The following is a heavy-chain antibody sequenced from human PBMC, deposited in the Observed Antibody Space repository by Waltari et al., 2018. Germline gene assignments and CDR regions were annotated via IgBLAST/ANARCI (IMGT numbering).Heavy chain of an antibody. CDR3: AKVARVAGYYYTGMDV. V-gene: IGHV3-30*18. J-gene: IGHJ6*02. CDR1: GFNFLSYG. CDR2: IKYEGSTK. D-gene: IGHD6-19*01. Sequence: QVLLVESGGGVVQPGRSLRLSCAASGFNFLSYGMLWVRQAPGNGPEWVAGIKYEGSTKYYAESVKGRVTISRDNSMHTLDLQMNNLRHEDTGVYYCAKVARVAGYYYTGMDVWGQGTTVTVSS.